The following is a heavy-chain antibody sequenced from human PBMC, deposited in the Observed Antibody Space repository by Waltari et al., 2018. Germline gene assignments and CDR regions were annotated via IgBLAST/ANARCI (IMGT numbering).Heavy chain of an antibody. Sequence: QVQLQESVTGLVKPSETLSPTCTVSVGSIPSGDYYRSTSRQPPGKGLEWIGYIYYSGSTYYNPSLKSRVTISVDTSKNQFSLKLSSVTAADTAVYYCARLIWGSSGYYVDYWGQGTLVTVSS. V-gene: IGHV4-30-4*08. CDR1: VGSIPSGDYY. CDR2: IYYSGST. D-gene: IGHD3-22*01. J-gene: IGHJ4*02. CDR3: ARLIWGSSGYYVDY.